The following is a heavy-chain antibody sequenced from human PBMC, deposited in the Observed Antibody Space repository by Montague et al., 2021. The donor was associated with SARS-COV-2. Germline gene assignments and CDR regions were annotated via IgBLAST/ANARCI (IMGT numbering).Heavy chain of an antibody. D-gene: IGHD3-10*01. V-gene: IGHV6-1*01. CDR3: ARGIWFGELLTGYYYYGMDV. J-gene: IGHJ6*02. Sequence: CAISGDSVSIKKLGRNWIRQTSSIGFQQLLMTHYRFKWNDDYAVSVTSRITINPDTSKNQFSLKLNSVTPEDTAVYYCARGIWFGELLTGYYYYGMDVWGQRT. CDR2: THYRFKWND. CDR1: GDSVSIKKLG.